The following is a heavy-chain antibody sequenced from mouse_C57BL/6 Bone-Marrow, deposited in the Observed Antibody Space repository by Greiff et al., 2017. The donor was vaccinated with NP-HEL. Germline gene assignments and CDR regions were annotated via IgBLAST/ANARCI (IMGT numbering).Heavy chain of an antibody. CDR1: GFTFSSYA. J-gene: IGHJ1*03. D-gene: IGHD1-1*01. Sequence: EVHLVESGGGLVKPGGSLKLSCAASGFTFSSYAMSWVRQTPEKRLEWVATISDGGSYTYYPDNVKGRFTISRDNAKNNLYLQMSHLKSEDTAMYYCARPGYYGSSYWYFDVWGTGTTVTVSS. V-gene: IGHV5-4*01. CDR2: ISDGGSYT. CDR3: ARPGYYGSSYWYFDV.